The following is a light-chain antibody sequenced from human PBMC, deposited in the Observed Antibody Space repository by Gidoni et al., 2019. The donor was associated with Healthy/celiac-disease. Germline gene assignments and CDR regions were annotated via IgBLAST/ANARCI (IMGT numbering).Light chain of an antibody. CDR3: QQYYSTPIT. J-gene: IGKJ5*01. V-gene: IGKV4-1*01. CDR1: QSVLYSSNNKNY. Sequence: DIVMTQSPDSLSVSLGERPTINCKSSQSVLYSSNNKNYLAWYQQKPGQPPKLLIYWASTRESGVPDRFSGSGSGTDFTLTISDLQAEDVAVYYCQQYYSTPITFGQGTRLEIK. CDR2: WAS.